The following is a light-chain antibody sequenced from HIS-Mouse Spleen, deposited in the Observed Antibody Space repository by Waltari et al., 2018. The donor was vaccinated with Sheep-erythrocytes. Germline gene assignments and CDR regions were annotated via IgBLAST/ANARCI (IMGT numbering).Light chain of an antibody. CDR2: EVS. Sequence: QSALTQPPSASGSPEQSVTISCTGTSSHVGGYNDVSWYQQHPGKAPKLMIYEVSKRPSGVPDRFSGSKSGNTASLTVSGLQAEDEADYYCSSYAGSNNWVFGGGTKLTVL. J-gene: IGLJ3*02. CDR3: SSYAGSNNWV. CDR1: SSHVGGYND. V-gene: IGLV2-8*01.